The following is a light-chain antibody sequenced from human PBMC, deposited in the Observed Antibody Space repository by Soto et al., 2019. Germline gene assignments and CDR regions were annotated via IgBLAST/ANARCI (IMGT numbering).Light chain of an antibody. J-gene: IGKJ1*01. V-gene: IGKV3-15*01. Sequence: KNSPFTLSLKQAERGTLSCRASQSVRIHVAWYQKRPGQAPRLLLYGASTRATGIPARFSGSGSRTELTLTISSLQYEDYAVYYCQKYNDWPPWTVGQGTKVEI. CDR3: QKYNDWPPWT. CDR1: QSVRIH. CDR2: GAS.